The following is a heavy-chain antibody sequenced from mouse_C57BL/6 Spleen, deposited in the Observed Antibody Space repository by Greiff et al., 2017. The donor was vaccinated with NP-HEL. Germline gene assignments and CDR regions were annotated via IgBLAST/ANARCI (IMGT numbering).Heavy chain of an antibody. J-gene: IGHJ4*01. D-gene: IGHD1-1*01. CDR2: ISSGGDYI. CDR1: GFTFSSYA. Sequence: EVKVVESGEGLVKPGGSLKLSCAASGFTFSSYAMSWVRQTPEKRLEWVAYISSGGDYIYYADTVKGRFTISRDNARNTLYLQMSSLKSEDTAMYYCTIDSYGSSHYYAMDYWGQGTSVTVSS. V-gene: IGHV5-9-1*02. CDR3: TIDSYGSSHYYAMDY.